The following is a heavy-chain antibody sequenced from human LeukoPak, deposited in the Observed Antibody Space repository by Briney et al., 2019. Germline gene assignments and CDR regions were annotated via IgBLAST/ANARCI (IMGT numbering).Heavy chain of an antibody. V-gene: IGHV1-69*13. J-gene: IGHJ1*01. CDR3: ANYDSIGYFQH. CDR2: IIPIFGTA. Sequence: ASVKVSCKASGGTFSSYAISWVRQAPGQGLEWMGGIIPIFGTANYAQKFQGRVTITADESTSTAYMELSSLRSEDTAVYYCANYDSIGYFQHWGQGTLVTVSS. CDR1: GGTFSSYA. D-gene: IGHD3-22*01.